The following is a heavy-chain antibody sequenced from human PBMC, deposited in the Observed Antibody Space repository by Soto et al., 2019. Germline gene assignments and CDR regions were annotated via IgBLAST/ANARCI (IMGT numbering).Heavy chain of an antibody. Sequence: PSETLSLTCAVYGGSFSGYYWTWIRQPPGKGLEWIGRTHTSGSTNYNPSLKSRLAISIDTSKNQFSLKLSSVTAADTAVYFCAREGGESSDGLYYFDSWGQGSLVTVSS. CDR3: AREGGESSDGLYYFDS. CDR1: GGSFSGYY. CDR2: THTSGST. V-gene: IGHV4-59*10. J-gene: IGHJ4*02. D-gene: IGHD3-16*01.